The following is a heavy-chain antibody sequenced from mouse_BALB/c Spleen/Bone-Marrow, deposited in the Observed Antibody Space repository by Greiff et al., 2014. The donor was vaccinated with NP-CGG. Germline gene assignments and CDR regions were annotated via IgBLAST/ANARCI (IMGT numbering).Heavy chain of an antibody. V-gene: IGHV2-9*02. CDR1: GFSLTSYG. CDR2: ICAGGST. CDR3: ARERKPLEGAFDY. D-gene: IGHD2-10*02. J-gene: IGHJ4*01. Sequence: QVQLQQSGPGLVAPSQCLSITCTVSGFSLTSYGVHWVRQPPGKGLEWLGVICAGGSTNYNSAFMSKPTITKDNSNSQVFIKMNSLQSDDSAIYYCARERKPLEGAFDYWGQGTSVTVSS.